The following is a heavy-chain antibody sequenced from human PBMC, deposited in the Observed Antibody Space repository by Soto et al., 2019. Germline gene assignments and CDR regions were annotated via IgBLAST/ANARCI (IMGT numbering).Heavy chain of an antibody. CDR1: GGTFGNSA. CDR2: IIPIFPTP. Sequence: QVQLVQSGAEVKKPGSSVTVSCKASGGTFGNSAISWVRQAPGQGLEWMGGIIPIFPTPDYAQKFQGRVTITTAECTATVYMELTSLRAEDTAVYYCARANDRQHLGGNYYYGIDVWGQGTTVTVSS. D-gene: IGHD2-8*01. J-gene: IGHJ6*02. CDR3: ARANDRQHLGGNYYYGIDV. V-gene: IGHV1-69*05.